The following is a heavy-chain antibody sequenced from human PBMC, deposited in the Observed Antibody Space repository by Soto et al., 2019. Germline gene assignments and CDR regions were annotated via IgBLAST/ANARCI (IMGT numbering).Heavy chain of an antibody. Sequence: EASVKVSCKASGYTFTSYYMHWVRQAPGQGLEWMGIINPSGGSTSYAQKFQGRVTMTRDTSTSTVYMELSSLRSEDPAVYYGATGGGGYMVRGVINYYYGMDVWGQGTTVTVSS. CDR1: GYTFTSYY. D-gene: IGHD3-10*01. V-gene: IGHV1-46*01. J-gene: IGHJ6*02. CDR2: INPSGGST. CDR3: ATGGGGYMVRGVINYYYGMDV.